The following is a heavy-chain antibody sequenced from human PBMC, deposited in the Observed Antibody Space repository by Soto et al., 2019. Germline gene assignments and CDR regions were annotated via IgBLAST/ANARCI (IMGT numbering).Heavy chain of an antibody. V-gene: IGHV1-69*12. D-gene: IGHD3-16*01. CDR2: ITPIFGTT. Sequence: QVQLVQSGAEVKKPGSSVKVSCKASGCTFSNYAISWVRQAPGQGLEWMGGITPIFGTTNYAQTFQGRVTITAAESTPTAFMELSSLRSDDTAVYYCARDPGGRWLPSYYYGMDVWGQGTTVTVSS. J-gene: IGHJ6*02. CDR3: ARDPGGRWLPSYYYGMDV. CDR1: GCTFSNYA.